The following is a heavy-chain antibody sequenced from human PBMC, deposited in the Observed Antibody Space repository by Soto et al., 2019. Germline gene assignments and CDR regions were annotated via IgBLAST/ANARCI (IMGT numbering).Heavy chain of an antibody. D-gene: IGHD3-3*01. J-gene: IGHJ4*02. CDR1: GFTFDDYA. CDR3: AKAGFLSGYYRLVDC. CDR2: ISWNSGSI. Sequence: EVQLVESGGGLVQPGRSLRLSCAASGFTFDDYAMHWVRQAPGKGLEWVSGISWNSGSIGYAVSVKGRFTISRDNAKSCLYLQMMSLSAEDTGLCLCAKAGFLSGYYRLVDCWFQRTLVTVSS. V-gene: IGHV3-9*01.